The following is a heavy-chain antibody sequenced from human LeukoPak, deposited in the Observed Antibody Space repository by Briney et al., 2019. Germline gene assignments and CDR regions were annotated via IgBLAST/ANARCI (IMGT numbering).Heavy chain of an antibody. V-gene: IGHV4-39*07. CDR2: GDYSGGT. CDR3: ARERGEEYSSGWYKRNFFDN. Sequence: SETLSLTCTVSGDSFSSVKDYWAWIRQPPGKGLEWIASGDYSGGTYYNPSLESRVTISADMSKNQFSLKLSSVTAADTAIYYCARERGEEYSSGWYKRNFFDNWGQGTRVTVSS. J-gene: IGHJ4*02. CDR1: GDSFSSVKDY. D-gene: IGHD6-19*01.